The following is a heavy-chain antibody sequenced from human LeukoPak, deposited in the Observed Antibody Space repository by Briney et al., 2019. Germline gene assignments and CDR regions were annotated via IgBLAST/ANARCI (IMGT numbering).Heavy chain of an antibody. J-gene: IGHJ4*02. CDR1: GFTFSSDS. Sequence: PGGSLRLSCAASGFTFSSDSMNWVRQAPGKGLELVSPISSSSSYIYYADLVKGRFTISRDNAKNSLYLQMNSLRAEDTAVYYCARDLLAAAGTNPDYWGQGTLVTVSS. V-gene: IGHV3-21*01. D-gene: IGHD6-13*01. CDR3: ARDLLAAAGTNPDY. CDR2: ISSSSSYI.